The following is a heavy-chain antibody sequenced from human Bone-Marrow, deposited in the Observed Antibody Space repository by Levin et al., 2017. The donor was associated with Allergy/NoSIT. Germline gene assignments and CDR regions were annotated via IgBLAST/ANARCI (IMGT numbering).Heavy chain of an antibody. J-gene: IGHJ3*02. V-gene: IGHV3-23*01. D-gene: IGHD1-14*01. CDR2: ITGSSGST. Sequence: ETLSLTCAASGFTFSSYAMSWVRQAPGKGLQWVSTITGSSGSTYYADSVKGRFTISSDKSKNTLYLQMDSLRAEDTAVYFCAKDNTGNLDAFDIWGQGTMVTVSS. CDR1: GFTFSSYA. CDR3: AKDNTGNLDAFDI.